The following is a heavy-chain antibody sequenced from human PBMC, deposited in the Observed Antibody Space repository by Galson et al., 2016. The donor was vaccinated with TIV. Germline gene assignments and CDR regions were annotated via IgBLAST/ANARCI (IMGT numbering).Heavy chain of an antibody. CDR3: ARAPTLIVATIYWYFDL. Sequence: QSGAEVKKPGESLIISCKASGYTFTGYFMHWVRQAPGQGLEWMGWINPNSGGTNYAQKFQGRVTMTRDTSISTAYMELSSLISDDTAMYFCARAPTLIVATIYWYFDLWGRGTLVTVSS. CDR1: GYTFTGYF. J-gene: IGHJ2*01. CDR2: INPNSGGT. V-gene: IGHV1-2*02. D-gene: IGHD5-12*01.